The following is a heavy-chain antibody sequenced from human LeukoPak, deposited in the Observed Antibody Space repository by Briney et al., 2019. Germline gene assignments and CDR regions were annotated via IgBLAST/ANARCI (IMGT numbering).Heavy chain of an antibody. CDR3: ARGTSGSYDY. V-gene: IGHV1-18*01. D-gene: IGHD1-26*01. J-gene: IGHJ4*02. CDR1: GGTFSSYA. CDR2: ISAHNGNT. Sequence: ASVKVSCKASGGTFSSYAISWVRQAPGQGLEWMGWISAHNGNTNYAQKLQGRVTMTTDTSTSTAYMELRSLRSDDTAVYYCARGTSGSYDYWGQGTLVTVSS.